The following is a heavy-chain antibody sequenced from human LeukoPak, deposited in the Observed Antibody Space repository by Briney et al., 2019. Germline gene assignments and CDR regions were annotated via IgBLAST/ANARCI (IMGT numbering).Heavy chain of an antibody. Sequence: SAALPLTCTVSCGSTSSSSYYWGWIRQPPRKGLEGIGRIYYYGSTYYYPSLKGRVTISVDTSKSQFSLKLSSATAADTVVYYCARGQQLLDSWGQGTLVTVSS. CDR1: CGSTSSSSYY. J-gene: IGHJ4*02. V-gene: IGHV4-39*07. CDR2: IYYYGST. CDR3: ARGQQLLDS. D-gene: IGHD6-13*01.